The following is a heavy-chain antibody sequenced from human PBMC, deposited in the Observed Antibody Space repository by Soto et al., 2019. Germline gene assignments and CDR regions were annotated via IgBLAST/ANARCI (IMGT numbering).Heavy chain of an antibody. Sequence: PGESLKISCKGSGYSFTTYWITWVRQMPGKGLEWMGRIDPGDSYTTYSPSFQGHVSMSADKSISAAYLQMNSLRAEDTAVYYCARDQNWTYFDYWGQGTLVTVSS. CDR1: GYSFTTYW. D-gene: IGHD3-3*01. CDR3: ARDQNWTYFDY. CDR2: IDPGDSYT. J-gene: IGHJ4*01. V-gene: IGHV5-10-1*01.